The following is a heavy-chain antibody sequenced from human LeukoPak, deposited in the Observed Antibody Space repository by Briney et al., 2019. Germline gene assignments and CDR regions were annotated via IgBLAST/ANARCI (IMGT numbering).Heavy chain of an antibody. J-gene: IGHJ4*02. CDR3: AKDRAPYSSSSGDY. CDR2: ISGSGGST. Sequence: GGSLRLSCAASGFTFSSYAMSWVRQTPGKGLEWVSAISGSGGSTYYADSVKGRFTISRDNSKNTLYLQMNSLRAEDTAVYYCAKDRAPYSSSSGDYWGQGTLVTVSS. V-gene: IGHV3-23*01. CDR1: GFTFSSYA. D-gene: IGHD6-6*01.